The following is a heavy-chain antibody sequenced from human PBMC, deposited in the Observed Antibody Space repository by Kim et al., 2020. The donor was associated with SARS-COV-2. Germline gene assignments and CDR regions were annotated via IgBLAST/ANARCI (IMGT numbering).Heavy chain of an antibody. Sequence: SETLFLTCAVYGGSFSGYYWSWIRQPPGKGLEWIGEINHSGSTNYNPSLKSRVTISVDTSKNQFSLKLSSVTAADTAVYYCARPSRGLLWFGELSLAFDIWGQGTMVTVSS. CDR1: GGSFSGYY. D-gene: IGHD3-10*01. V-gene: IGHV4-34*01. CDR2: INHSGST. J-gene: IGHJ3*02. CDR3: ARPSRGLLWFGELSLAFDI.